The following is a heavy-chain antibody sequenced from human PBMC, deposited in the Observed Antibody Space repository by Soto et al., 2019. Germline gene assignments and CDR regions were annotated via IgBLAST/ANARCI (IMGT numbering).Heavy chain of an antibody. J-gene: IGHJ5*02. V-gene: IGHV1-24*01. Sequence: ASVKVSCKVSGYTLTELSMHWVRQAPGKGLEWMGGFDPEDGETIYAQKFQGRVTMTEDTSTDTAYMELSSLRSEDTAVYYCATYYSNYQPNWFDPWGQGTLVTVSS. CDR1: GYTLTELS. CDR3: ATYYSNYQPNWFDP. CDR2: FDPEDGET. D-gene: IGHD4-4*01.